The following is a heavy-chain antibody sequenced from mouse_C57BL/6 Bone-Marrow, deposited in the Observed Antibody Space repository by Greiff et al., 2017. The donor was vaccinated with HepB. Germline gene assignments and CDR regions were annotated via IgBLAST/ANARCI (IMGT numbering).Heavy chain of an antibody. Sequence: DVMLVESGGGLVKPGGSLKLSCAASGFTFSDYGMHWVRQAPEKGLEWVAYISSGSSTIYYADTVKGRFTISRDNAKNTLFLQMTSLRSEDTAMYYCARDYYGSSSHFDYWGQGTTLTVSS. V-gene: IGHV5-17*01. CDR2: ISSGSSTI. J-gene: IGHJ2*01. CDR3: ARDYYGSSSHFDY. D-gene: IGHD1-1*01. CDR1: GFTFSDYG.